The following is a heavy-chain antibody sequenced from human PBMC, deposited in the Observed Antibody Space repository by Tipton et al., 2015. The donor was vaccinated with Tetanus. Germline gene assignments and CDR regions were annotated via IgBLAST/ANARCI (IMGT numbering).Heavy chain of an antibody. CDR3: ARSMAAAGTGWFDP. CDR1: GYTFTDHY. Sequence: QLVQSGPEVKKPGASVKVSCKTSGYTFTDHYIHWVRQAPGQGLEWMGWINPSTGGTNYAQKFQGRVTVTSDTSISTAYMDLRSLTSDDPAVYYCARSMAAAGTGWFDPWGQGTLVTVSS. CDR2: INPSTGGT. V-gene: IGHV1-2*02. D-gene: IGHD6-13*01. J-gene: IGHJ5*02.